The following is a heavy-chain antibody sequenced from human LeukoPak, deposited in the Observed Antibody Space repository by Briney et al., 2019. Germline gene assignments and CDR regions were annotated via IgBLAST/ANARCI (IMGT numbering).Heavy chain of an antibody. Sequence: PSETLSLTCTVSGGSISSSSYYWGWIRQPPGKGLEWIGSIYYSGSTYYNPSLKSRVTISVDTSKNQFSLKLSSVTAADTAVYYCARQYGSGSYDVFDIWGQGTMVTVSS. D-gene: IGHD3-10*01. V-gene: IGHV4-39*01. CDR3: ARQYGSGSYDVFDI. J-gene: IGHJ3*02. CDR1: GGSISSSSYY. CDR2: IYYSGST.